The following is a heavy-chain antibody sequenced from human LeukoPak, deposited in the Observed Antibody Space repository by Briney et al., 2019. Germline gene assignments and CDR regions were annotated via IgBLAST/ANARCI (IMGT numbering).Heavy chain of an antibody. CDR2: INHSGST. CDR3: ARGRSWGVVVPAHYMDV. CDR1: GGSFSGYY. D-gene: IGHD2-2*01. J-gene: IGHJ6*03. Sequence: SETLSLTCAVYGGSFSGYYWSWIRQPPGKGLEWIGEINHSGSTNYNPSLKSRVTISVDTSKNQFSLKLSSVTAADTAVYYCARGRSWGVVVPAHYMDVWDKGTTVTVSS. V-gene: IGHV4-34*01.